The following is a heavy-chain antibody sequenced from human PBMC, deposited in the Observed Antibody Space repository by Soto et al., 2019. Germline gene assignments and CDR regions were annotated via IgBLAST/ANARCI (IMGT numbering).Heavy chain of an antibody. V-gene: IGHV3-30*03. CDR3: ARSNYYGSGSYYYYYYGMDV. Sequence: GGSLRLSCAASGFTFSSYGMHWVRQAPGKGLEWVAVISYDGSNKYYADSVKGRFTISRDNSKNTLYLQMNSLRAEDMAVYYCARSNYYGSGSYYYYYYGMDVWGQGTTVTVSS. CDR1: GFTFSSYG. J-gene: IGHJ6*02. CDR2: ISYDGSNK. D-gene: IGHD3-10*01.